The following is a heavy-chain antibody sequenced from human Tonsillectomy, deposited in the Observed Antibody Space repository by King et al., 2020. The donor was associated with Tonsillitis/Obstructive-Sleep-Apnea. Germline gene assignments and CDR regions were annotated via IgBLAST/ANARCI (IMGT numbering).Heavy chain of an antibody. CDR1: GFTFSNAW. J-gene: IGHJ3*01. CDR2: IKSKSKGETT. D-gene: IGHD1-26*01. CDR3: ATDWGSGTYYVRAFDV. V-gene: IGHV3-15*01. Sequence: VQLVESGGGLVKPGGSLRLSCAASGFTFSNAWMSWVRQAPGKGPEWVGRIKSKSKGETTDYTAPVRGRFTISRDDSKNTLFLQMNSLKTEETAVYYCATDWGSGTYYVRAFDVWGLGTMVTVSS.